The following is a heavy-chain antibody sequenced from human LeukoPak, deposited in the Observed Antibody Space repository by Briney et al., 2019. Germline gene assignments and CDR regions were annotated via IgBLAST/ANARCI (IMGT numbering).Heavy chain of an antibody. J-gene: IGHJ4*02. Sequence: PSETLSLTCTVSGASISNNYWSWIRQPPGKGLEYVGYIYYTGTTNYNPSLKSRLTISVDTSKNQFSLRLSSVTAADSVVYYCARVYSGSNWYYFDYWGQGSLVTVSS. D-gene: IGHD5-12*01. CDR1: GASISNNY. CDR2: IYYTGTT. V-gene: IGHV4-59*01. CDR3: ARVYSGSNWYYFDY.